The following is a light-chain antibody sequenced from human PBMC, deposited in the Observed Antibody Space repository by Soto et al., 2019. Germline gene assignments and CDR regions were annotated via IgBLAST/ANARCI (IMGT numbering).Light chain of an antibody. V-gene: IGKV3D-15*01. CDR3: QQSNVWPPIT. CDR2: GAS. J-gene: IGKJ5*01. CDR1: QSVSSN. Sequence: EIVMTQSPATLSVSPGEIATLSCSASQSVSSNLAWYQQKPGQAPRLLIYGASTRANGVPARFGGSGSGTDFTLTINSLEPEDFAVYYCQQSNVWPPITFGQGTRLEIK.